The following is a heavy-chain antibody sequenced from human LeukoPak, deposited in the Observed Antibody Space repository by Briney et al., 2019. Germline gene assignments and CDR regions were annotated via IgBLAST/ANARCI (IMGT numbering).Heavy chain of an antibody. V-gene: IGHV3-23*01. J-gene: IGHJ4*02. CDR1: GFTFSSYA. CDR2: ISGSGGST. CDR3: ARGLGYFDWLFLN. Sequence: GGSLRLSCAASGFTFSSYAMSWVRQAPGKGLEWVSAISGSGGSTYYADSAKGRFTISRDNSKNTLYLQMNSLRAEDTAVYYCARGLGYFDWLFLNWGQGTLLTVSS. D-gene: IGHD3-9*01.